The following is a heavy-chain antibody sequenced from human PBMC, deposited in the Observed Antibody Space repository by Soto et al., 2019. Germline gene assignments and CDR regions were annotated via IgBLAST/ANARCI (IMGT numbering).Heavy chain of an antibody. J-gene: IGHJ4*02. CDR2: ISSDGGST. D-gene: IGHD6-25*01. CDR3: VRGTGWFDY. Sequence: GGSLRLSCSASGFTFSTYAIHWVRQAPGKGLEYVSTISSDGGSTFYADSVKGRFIISRDNSNNTLFLQMNSLRTEDTAVYYCVRGTGWFDYWGQGTLVTVSS. V-gene: IGHV3-64D*06. CDR1: GFTFSTYA.